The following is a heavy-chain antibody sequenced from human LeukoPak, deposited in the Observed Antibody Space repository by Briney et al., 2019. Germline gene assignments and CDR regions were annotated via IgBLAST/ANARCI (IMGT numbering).Heavy chain of an antibody. Sequence: GESLKISCKGSGYSFTNYWIGWVRQMPGKGLDWMGIIYPADSDTRYSPSFQGQVTMSADKSISTAYLQWSSLRASDTAMYYCARRGYSGHEGDYWGQGTLVTVSS. CDR2: IYPADSDT. V-gene: IGHV5-51*01. CDR3: ARRGYSGHEGDY. J-gene: IGHJ4*02. D-gene: IGHD5-12*01. CDR1: GYSFTNYW.